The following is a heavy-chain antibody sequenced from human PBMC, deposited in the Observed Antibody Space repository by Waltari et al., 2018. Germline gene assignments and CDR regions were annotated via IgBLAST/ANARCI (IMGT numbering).Heavy chain of an antibody. CDR1: GGSISRSSYY. CDR3: ARDRPLQAPRQVRGYAGDWFDP. Sequence: QLQLQESGPGLVKPSETLSLTCTVSGGSISRSSYYWGWIRQPPGKGLEWIGSIYYSGSTYYNPSLKSRITISVDTSKNQFSLKLSSVTAADTAVYYCARDRPLQAPRQVRGYAGDWFDPWGQGTLVTVSS. J-gene: IGHJ5*02. D-gene: IGHD5-12*01. CDR2: IYYSGST. V-gene: IGHV4-39*07.